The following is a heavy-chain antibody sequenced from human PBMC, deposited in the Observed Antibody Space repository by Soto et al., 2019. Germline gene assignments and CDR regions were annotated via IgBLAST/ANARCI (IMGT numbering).Heavy chain of an antibody. J-gene: IGHJ6*02. CDR3: ARGRRDFVYYYGSGSYSPYYYYGTDV. CDR2: IYYSGST. V-gene: IGHV4-39*01. CDR1: GGSISSSSYY. Sequence: SETLSLTCTVSGGSISSSSYYWGWIRQPPGKGLEWIGSIYYSGSTYYNPSLKSRVTISVDTSKNQFSLKLSSVTAADTAVYYCARGRRDFVYYYGSGSYSPYYYYGTDVWGQGTTVTVSS. D-gene: IGHD3-10*01.